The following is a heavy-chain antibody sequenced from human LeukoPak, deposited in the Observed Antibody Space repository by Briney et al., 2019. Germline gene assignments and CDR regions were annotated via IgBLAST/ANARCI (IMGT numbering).Heavy chain of an antibody. CDR1: GFTFSNYP. CDR2: ISGSGGST. J-gene: IGHJ5*02. V-gene: IGHV3-23*01. D-gene: IGHD1-26*01. CDR3: AKVQGATTWFDP. Sequence: GGSLRLSCTASGFTFSNYPINFVRQAPGKGLEWVSAISGSGGSTYYADSVKGRFTISRDNSKNTLCLQMNSLRAEDTAVYYCAKVQGATTWFDPWGQGTLVTVSS.